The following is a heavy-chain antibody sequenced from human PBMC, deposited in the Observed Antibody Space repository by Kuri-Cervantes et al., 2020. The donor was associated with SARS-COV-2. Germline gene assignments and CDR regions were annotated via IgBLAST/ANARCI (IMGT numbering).Heavy chain of an antibody. CDR2: IYTSGST. CDR3: ARVLEGIVAAGSHYYYMDV. CDR1: GFTFSSYG. D-gene: IGHD6-13*01. V-gene: IGHV4-59*10. J-gene: IGHJ6*03. Sequence: GSLRLSCAASGFTFSSYGMSWVRQAPGKGLEWIGHIYTSGSTNYNPSLKSRVTMSVDTSKNHFSLRLSSVTAADTAVYYCARVLEGIVAAGSHYYYMDVWGKGTTVTVSS.